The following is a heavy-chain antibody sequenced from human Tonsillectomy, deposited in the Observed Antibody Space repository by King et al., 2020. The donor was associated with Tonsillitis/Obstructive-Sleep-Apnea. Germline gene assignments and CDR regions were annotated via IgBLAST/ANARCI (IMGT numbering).Heavy chain of an antibody. CDR2: IYPGDSDT. CDR1: GYSFTTYW. Sequence: QLVQSGAEVKKPGASLKISCKGSGYSFTTYWIGWVRQMPGKGLEWMGLIYPGDSDTRYSPSLQGQVTMLVDKSISTAYLQWNSLKASDTAIYYCARHEVVGDDYYMDVWGKGTTVTVSS. CDR3: ARHEVVGDDYYMDV. V-gene: IGHV5-51*01. D-gene: IGHD2-2*01. J-gene: IGHJ6*03.